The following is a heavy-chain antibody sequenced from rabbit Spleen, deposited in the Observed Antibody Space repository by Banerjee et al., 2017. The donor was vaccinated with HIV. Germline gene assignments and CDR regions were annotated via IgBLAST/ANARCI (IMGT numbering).Heavy chain of an antibody. Sequence: QEQLEESRGGLVQPGGSLKLSCKASGFTLSSYYMNWVRQAPGKGLEWIGCIYGGSGSAYYASWAKGRFTISKTSSTTATLQMTSLTAADTATYFCARGTGVAGYDNPAGGFSLWGPGTLVTVS. CDR2: IYGGSGSA. J-gene: IGHJ4*01. V-gene: IGHV1S45*01. CDR3: ARGTGVAGYDNPAGGFSL. CDR1: GFTLSSYYM. D-gene: IGHD4-2*01.